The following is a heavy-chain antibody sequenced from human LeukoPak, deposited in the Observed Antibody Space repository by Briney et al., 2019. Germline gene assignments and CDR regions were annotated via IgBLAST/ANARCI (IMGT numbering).Heavy chain of an antibody. J-gene: IGHJ4*02. V-gene: IGHV7-4-1*02. CDR2: INPNTGKP. Sequence: ASVKVSCKASGYTFTGYYMHWVRQAPGQGLEWMGWINPNTGKPTYAQGFTGRFVFSLDSSVSTAYLQINSLNAEGTAVYYCARAASLDYWGQGTLVTVSS. D-gene: IGHD2-2*01. CDR3: ARAASLDY. CDR1: GYTFTGYY.